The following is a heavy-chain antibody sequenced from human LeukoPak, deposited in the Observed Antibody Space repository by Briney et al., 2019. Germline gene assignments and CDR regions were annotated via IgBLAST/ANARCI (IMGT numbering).Heavy chain of an antibody. D-gene: IGHD4-17*01. CDR1: GFTFSSYA. Sequence: GSLRLSCAASGFTFSSYAMSWVRQAPGKGLEWVGRIKSKTDGGTTDYAAPVKGRFTISRDDSKNTLYLQMNSLKTEDTAVYYCTTDGDPNWFDPWGQGTLVTVSS. CDR3: TTDGDPNWFDP. V-gene: IGHV3-15*01. J-gene: IGHJ5*02. CDR2: IKSKTDGGTT.